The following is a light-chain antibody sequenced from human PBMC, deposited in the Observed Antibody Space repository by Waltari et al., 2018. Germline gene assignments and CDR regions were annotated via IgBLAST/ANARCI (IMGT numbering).Light chain of an antibody. J-gene: IGKJ2*01. CDR2: AAS. CDR1: QGISSY. CDR3: QQFNSHPYT. Sequence: IQLTQSPSSLSASVGDRVTITCRASQGISSYLAWYQQKPGKAPKLLIYAASTLQSGVPSRFSGSGSGSDFTLTISSLQPEDFAIYFCQQFNSHPYTFGQVTKLEI. V-gene: IGKV1-9*01.